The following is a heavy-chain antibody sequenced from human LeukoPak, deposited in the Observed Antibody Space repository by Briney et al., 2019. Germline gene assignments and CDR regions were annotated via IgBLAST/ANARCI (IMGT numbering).Heavy chain of an antibody. CDR2: IYYSGST. D-gene: IGHD6-6*01. V-gene: IGHV4-59*08. J-gene: IGHJ6*02. CDR1: GGSISSYY. CDR3: ARRRGIAARAGYYYGMDV. Sequence: SETLSFTCTVSGGSISSYYWSWIRQPPGKGLEWIGYIYYSGSTNYNPSLKSRVTISVDTSKNQFSLKLSSVTAADTAVYYCARRRGIAARAGYYYGMDVWGQGTTVTVSS.